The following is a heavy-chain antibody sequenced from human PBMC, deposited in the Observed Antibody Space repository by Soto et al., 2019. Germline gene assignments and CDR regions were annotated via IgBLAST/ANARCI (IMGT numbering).Heavy chain of an antibody. CDR3: ARYYDYIWGSYRRPDAFDI. D-gene: IGHD3-16*02. CDR1: GGSISSYY. CDR2: IYYSGST. Sequence: SETLSLTCTVSGGSISSYYWSWIRQPPGKGLEWIGYIYYSGSTNYNPSIKSRVTISVDTSKNQFSLKLSSVTAADTSVYYCARYYDYIWGSYRRPDAFDIWGQGTMVT. V-gene: IGHV4-59*01. J-gene: IGHJ3*02.